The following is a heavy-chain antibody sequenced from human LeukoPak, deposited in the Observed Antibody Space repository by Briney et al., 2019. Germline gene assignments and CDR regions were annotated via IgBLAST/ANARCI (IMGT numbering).Heavy chain of an antibody. CDR2: ISNSGSTI. Sequence: GGSLRLSCAASGFTFSSYEMNWVRQAPGKGLEWASYISNSGSTIYYADSVKGRFTISKDNAQNSLYLQMNSLRAEDTAVYYCARYSYGLTNNWFDPWGQGTLVTVSS. V-gene: IGHV3-48*03. CDR1: GFTFSSYE. D-gene: IGHD5-18*01. J-gene: IGHJ5*02. CDR3: ARYSYGLTNNWFDP.